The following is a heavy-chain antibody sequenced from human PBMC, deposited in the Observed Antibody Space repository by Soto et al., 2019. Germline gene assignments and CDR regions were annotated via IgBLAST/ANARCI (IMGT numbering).Heavy chain of an antibody. Sequence: SETLSLTCTVSGGSISSYYWSWIRQPPGKGLEWIGYIYYSGSTNYNPSLKSRVTISVDTSKNQFSLKLSSVTAADTAVYYCARDFHYYDSSGYWNWFDPWGQGTLVTVSS. J-gene: IGHJ5*02. D-gene: IGHD3-22*01. CDR2: IYYSGST. V-gene: IGHV4-59*01. CDR1: GGSISSYY. CDR3: ARDFHYYDSSGYWNWFDP.